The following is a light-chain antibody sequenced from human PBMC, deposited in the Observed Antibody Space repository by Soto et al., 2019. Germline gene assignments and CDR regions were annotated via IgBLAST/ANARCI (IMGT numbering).Light chain of an antibody. V-gene: IGLV2-14*03. J-gene: IGLJ1*01. CDR3: SSYTGSSTYV. CDR2: DVS. Sequence: QSALTQPPSASGSPGQSVTISCTGTSSDVGGYNYVSWYQQHPGKAPKLMIYDVSNRPSGVSNRFSGSKSGNTASLTISGLQAEDESDYYCSSYTGSSTYVFGTGTKVTVL. CDR1: SSDVGGYNY.